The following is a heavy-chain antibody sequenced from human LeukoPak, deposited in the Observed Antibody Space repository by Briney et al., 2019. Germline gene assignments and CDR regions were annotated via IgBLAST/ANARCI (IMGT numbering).Heavy chain of an antibody. V-gene: IGHV3-33*01. D-gene: IGHD1-14*01. Sequence: GGSLRLSCAASGFSLSNYGMHWVRQAPGKGLEWVAAILYDGNTKHYADSVKGRFTISRDISKITFYMQMNSLTAEDTAVYYCARDHRPEIQYYYMDVWGKGTTVAVSS. J-gene: IGHJ6*03. CDR3: ARDHRPEIQYYYMDV. CDR2: ILYDGNTK. CDR1: GFSLSNYG.